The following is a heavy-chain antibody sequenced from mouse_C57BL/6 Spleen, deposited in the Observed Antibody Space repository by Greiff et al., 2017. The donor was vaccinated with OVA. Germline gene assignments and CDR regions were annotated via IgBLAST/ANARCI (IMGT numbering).Heavy chain of an antibody. D-gene: IGHD1-1*01. CDR2: INPNTGGT. CDR3: ARAPPSVVLYYGV. CDR1: GYTFTDYY. Sequence: EVQLQQSGPELVKPGASVKISCKASGYTFTDYYMNWVKQRHGKSLEWIGDINPNTGGTSYNQKFTGKATLPVDKASSTAYMEIRSLTSEDSAVDYCARAPPSVVLYYGVWGTGTTVSVSS. V-gene: IGHV1-26*01. J-gene: IGHJ1*03.